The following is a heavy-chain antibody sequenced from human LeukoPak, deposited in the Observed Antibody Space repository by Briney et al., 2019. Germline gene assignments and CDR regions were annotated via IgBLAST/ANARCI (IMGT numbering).Heavy chain of an antibody. CDR2: INHSGST. J-gene: IGHJ4*02. Sequence: SETLSLTCAVYGGSFSGYYWGWIRQPPGKGLEWIGEINHSGSTNYNPSLKSRVTISVDTSKNQFSLKLSSVTAADTAVYYCARGSGIQWLDYFDYWGQGTLVTVSS. D-gene: IGHD6-19*01. V-gene: IGHV4-34*01. CDR3: ARGSGIQWLDYFDY. CDR1: GGSFSGYY.